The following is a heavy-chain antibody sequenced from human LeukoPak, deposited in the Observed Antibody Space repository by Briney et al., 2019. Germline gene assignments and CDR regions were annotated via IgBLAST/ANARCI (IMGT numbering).Heavy chain of an antibody. J-gene: IGHJ4*02. CDR1: GFTFSSCE. CDR3: ARVKGSGWYEVDY. V-gene: IGHV3-48*03. Sequence: GGSLRLSCAASGFTFSSCEMNWVRQAPGKGLEWVSYISSSGSTKYYADSVKGRFTISRDNAKTSLFLQMNSLRAEDTAVYYCARVKGSGWYEVDYWGQGTLVTVSS. D-gene: IGHD6-19*01. CDR2: ISSSGSTK.